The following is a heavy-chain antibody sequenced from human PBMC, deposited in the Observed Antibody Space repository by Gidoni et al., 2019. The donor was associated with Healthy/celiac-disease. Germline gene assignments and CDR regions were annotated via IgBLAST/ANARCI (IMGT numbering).Heavy chain of an antibody. V-gene: IGHV3-30-3*01. J-gene: IGHJ6*02. Sequence: QVQLVESGGGVVQPGRSLRLSCAASGFTFSSLQMPLVRQAPGKGLDGLAVISYDGSNKYYADSVKGRFTISRDNSKNTLYLQMNSLRAEDTAVYYCARDLSPAAITMPYMDGYGMDVWGQGTTVTVSS. CDR3: ARDLSPAAITMPYMDGYGMDV. CDR2: ISYDGSNK. CDR1: GFTFSSLQ. D-gene: IGHD2-2*01.